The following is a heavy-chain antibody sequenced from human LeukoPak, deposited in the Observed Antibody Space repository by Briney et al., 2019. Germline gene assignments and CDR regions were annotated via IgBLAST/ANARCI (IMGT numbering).Heavy chain of an antibody. D-gene: IGHD5-24*01. CDR1: GFTFSSYW. Sequence: GGPLRLSCAASGFTFSSYWMSWVRQAPGKGLEWVTNIKQDGSEKYYVDSVKGRFTISRDNAKNSLYLQMNSLRAEDTAVYYCAREDGLYYYYYGMDVWGQGTTVTVSS. V-gene: IGHV3-7*01. CDR2: IKQDGSEK. J-gene: IGHJ6*02. CDR3: AREDGLYYYYYGMDV.